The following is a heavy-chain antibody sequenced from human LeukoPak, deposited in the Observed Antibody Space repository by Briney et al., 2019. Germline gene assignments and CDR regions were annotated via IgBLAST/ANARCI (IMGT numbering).Heavy chain of an antibody. CDR1: GGTFSSYA. D-gene: IGHD6-19*01. J-gene: IGHJ4*02. CDR2: IIPIFGTA. V-gene: IGHV1-69*05. CDR3: AREGGLGYSSGWYPY. Sequence: GASVKVSCKASGGTFSSYAISWVRQAPGQGLEWMGGIIPIFGTANYAQKFQGRVTITTDESTSTAYMELSSLRSEDTAVYYCAREGGLGYSSGWYPYWGQGTLVTVSS.